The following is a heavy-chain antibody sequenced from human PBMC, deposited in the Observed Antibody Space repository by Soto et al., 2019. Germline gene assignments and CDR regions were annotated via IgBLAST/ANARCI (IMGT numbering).Heavy chain of an antibody. CDR2: ISGSGGST. CDR1: GFTFSSYA. CDR3: AKEGPVGITMVRGVIPLPYYYYGMDV. J-gene: IGHJ6*02. D-gene: IGHD3-10*01. V-gene: IGHV3-23*01. Sequence: GGSLRLSCAASGFTFSSYAMSWVRQAPGKGLEWVSAISGSGGSTYYADSVKGRFTISRDNSKNTLYLQMNSLRAEDTAVYYCAKEGPVGITMVRGVIPLPYYYYGMDVWGQGTTVTVSS.